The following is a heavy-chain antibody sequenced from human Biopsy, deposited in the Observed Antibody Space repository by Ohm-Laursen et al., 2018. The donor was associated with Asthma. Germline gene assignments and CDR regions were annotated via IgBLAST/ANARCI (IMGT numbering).Heavy chain of an antibody. CDR2: ITPTSGGT. CDR1: GYSFTDYH. CDR3: ARGDSSNWSHYYFDY. D-gene: IGHD3-22*01. V-gene: IGHV1-2*06. J-gene: IGHJ4*02. Sequence: SVKASCKASGYSFTDYHLHWVRQAPGQGLEWMGRITPTSGGTTYAQKFQGRVTMTRDRSISTAYMELNRLRSDDTAVYYCARGDSSNWSHYYFDYWGQGTLITVSS.